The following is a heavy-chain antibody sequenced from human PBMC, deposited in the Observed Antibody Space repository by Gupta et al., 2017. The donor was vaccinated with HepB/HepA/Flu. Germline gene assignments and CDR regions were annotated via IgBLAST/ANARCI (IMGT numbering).Heavy chain of an antibody. CDR2: TYYRSKWYN. Sequence: VQLQQSGPGLVKPSQTLSLTCAISGDSVSCNSAAWNWIRQSPSRGLEWLGRTYYRSKWYNDYAVSVKSRITINPDTSNNQFSLQLNSVTPEDTAVYYCARGGHNWRLITDAFDIWGQGTMVTGAS. V-gene: IGHV6-1*01. CDR1: GDSVSCNSAA. J-gene: IGHJ3*02. CDR3: ARGGHNWRLITDAFDI. D-gene: IGHD1-1*01.